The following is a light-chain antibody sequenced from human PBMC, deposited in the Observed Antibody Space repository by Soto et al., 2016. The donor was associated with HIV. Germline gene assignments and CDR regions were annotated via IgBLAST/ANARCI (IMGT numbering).Light chain of an antibody. CDR1: SLRSYY. Sequence: SSELTQDPAVSVALGQTVTITCQGDSLRSYYASWYQQKPGLAPVLVMYGKNNRPTGIPDRFSGSISGNTASLTITGAQAEDEADYYCDSRDSSGYLWVFGGGTKLTVL. J-gene: IGLJ3*02. V-gene: IGLV3-19*01. CDR2: GKN. CDR3: DSRDSSGYLWV.